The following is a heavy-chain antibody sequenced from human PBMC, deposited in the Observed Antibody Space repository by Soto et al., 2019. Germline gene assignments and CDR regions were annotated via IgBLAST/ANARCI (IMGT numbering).Heavy chain of an antibody. Sequence: EVPLVESGGGLVQPGGSLRLSCAASGFTFSSYWMHWVRQAPGKGLVWVSRMNSDGSSITYADSVKGRFTISRDSAKNTMYLQVHSLRAEDTAVHYCAREIATTGLYYFDYWGQGTLVTVSS. J-gene: IGHJ4*02. V-gene: IGHV3-74*01. D-gene: IGHD6-13*01. CDR2: MNSDGSSI. CDR3: AREIATTGLYYFDY. CDR1: GFTFSSYW.